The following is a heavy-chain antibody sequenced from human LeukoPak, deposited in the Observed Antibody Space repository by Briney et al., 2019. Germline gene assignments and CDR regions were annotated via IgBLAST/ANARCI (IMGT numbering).Heavy chain of an antibody. CDR1: GFTFSSYS. CDR3: ARVYSTGRYFQH. J-gene: IGHJ1*01. V-gene: IGHV3-21*01. CDR2: ISSSSSYI. Sequence: PGGSLRLSCAAYGFTFSSYSMNWVRQAPGKGMEWVSYISSSSSYIYYADSVKGRFTISRDNAKNSLYLQMNSLRAEDTAVYYCARVYSTGRYFQHWGQGTLVTVSS. D-gene: IGHD6-25*01.